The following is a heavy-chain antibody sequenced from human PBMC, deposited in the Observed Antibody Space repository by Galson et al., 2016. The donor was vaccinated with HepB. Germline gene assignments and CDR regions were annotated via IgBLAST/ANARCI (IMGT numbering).Heavy chain of an antibody. CDR3: ASEVYGSGTYYNETRGQGDY. V-gene: IGHV1-46*01. Sequence: SVKVSCKASGYTFTTYYMHWVRQAPGQGLEWMGMINPRGGSTNYAQKFRGRLTVTRDTSTTTVYMELSSLRSEDTAVYYCASEVYGSGTYYNETRGQGDYWGQGTLVTVSS. CDR1: GYTFTTYY. J-gene: IGHJ4*02. CDR2: INPRGGST. D-gene: IGHD3-10*01.